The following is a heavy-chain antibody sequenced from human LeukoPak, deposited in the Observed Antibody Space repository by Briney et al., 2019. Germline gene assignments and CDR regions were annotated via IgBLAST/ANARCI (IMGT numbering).Heavy chain of an antibody. D-gene: IGHD6-13*01. CDR2: ISSSSSYI. Sequence: GGSLRLSCAASGFTFSSYSMNWVRQAPGKGLEWVSSISSSSSYIYYADSVKGRFTISRDNAKNSLYLQMNSLRAEDTAVYYCARKEGEYSSSWQIDYWGQGTLVTVSS. J-gene: IGHJ4*02. CDR3: ARKEGEYSSSWQIDY. CDR1: GFTFSSYS. V-gene: IGHV3-21*01.